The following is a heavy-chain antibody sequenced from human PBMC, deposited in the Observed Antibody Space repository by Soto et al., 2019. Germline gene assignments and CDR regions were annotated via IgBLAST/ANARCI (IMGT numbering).Heavy chain of an antibody. J-gene: IGHJ5*02. CDR2: IYHSGST. V-gene: IGHV4-30-2*01. Sequence: PSETLSLTCAVSGGSISSGGYSWRWIRQPPGKGLEWIGYIYHSGSTYYNPSLKSRVTISVDRSKNQFSLKLSSVTAADTAVYYCARSNDFWSGYYSGWFDPWGQGTLVTVSS. CDR1: GGSISSGGYS. D-gene: IGHD3-3*01. CDR3: ARSNDFWSGYYSGWFDP.